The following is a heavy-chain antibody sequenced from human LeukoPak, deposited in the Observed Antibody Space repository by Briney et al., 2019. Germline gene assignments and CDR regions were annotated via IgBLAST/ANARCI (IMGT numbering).Heavy chain of an antibody. CDR3: ARIDAFDI. V-gene: IGHV3-21*06. CDR1: GFTFSNYN. CDR2: ISSRGSYT. Sequence: PGGSLRLSCAASGFTFSNYNMNWVRQAPGKGLEWVSYISSRGSYTYYADSVKGRFTISRDNAKNSLYLQMNCLRAEDTAVYYCARIDAFDIWGQGTMVTVSS. J-gene: IGHJ3*02.